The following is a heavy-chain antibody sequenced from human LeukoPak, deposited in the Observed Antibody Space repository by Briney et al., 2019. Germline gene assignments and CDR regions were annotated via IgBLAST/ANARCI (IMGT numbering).Heavy chain of an antibody. J-gene: IGHJ6*03. D-gene: IGHD6-19*01. V-gene: IGHV3-64*01. CDR3: ARDTGSPSGWYGPDYYYYMDV. Sequence: GGSLRLSCAASGFTFSNAWMSWVRQAPGKGLEYVSAISSNGGSTYYANSVKGRFTISRDKSKNTLYLQTGSLRAEDMAVYYCARDTGSPSGWYGPDYYYYMDVWGKGTTVTVSS. CDR2: ISSNGGST. CDR1: GFTFSNAW.